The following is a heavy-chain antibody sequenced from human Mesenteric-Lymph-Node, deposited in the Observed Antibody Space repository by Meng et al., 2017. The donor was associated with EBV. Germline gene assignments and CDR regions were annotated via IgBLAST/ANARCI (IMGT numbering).Heavy chain of an antibody. CDR1: GGPFSRFA. CDR2: IIPLFSTT. V-gene: IGHV1-69*01. CDR3: ARDRSYSDSTVSFDP. J-gene: IGHJ5*02. Sequence: GQRVQCGAGVKKPGSPVKVSCKASGGPFSRFAIHWVRLAPGQGLEWMAGIIPLFSTTNYAQNFQGRVTITADESTTTAYMELSSLTSEDTALYYCARDRSYSDSTVSFDPWGQGTLVTVSS. D-gene: IGHD2/OR15-2a*01.